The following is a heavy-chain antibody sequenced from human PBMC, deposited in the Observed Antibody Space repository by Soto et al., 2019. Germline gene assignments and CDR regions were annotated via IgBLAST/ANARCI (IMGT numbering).Heavy chain of an antibody. D-gene: IGHD6-19*01. V-gene: IGHV3-30-3*01. CDR3: ARDQRKYNSGWYYIYY. CDR1: GFTFSSYA. Sequence: SLRLSCGASGFTFSSYAMYWVRQAPGKGLEWVTFISYDGSNKYYADSVKGRFTVSRDNSKNTLYLQMNSLTAEDTAVYYCARDQRKYNSGWYYIYYWGQGILVTVFS. CDR2: ISYDGSNK. J-gene: IGHJ4*02.